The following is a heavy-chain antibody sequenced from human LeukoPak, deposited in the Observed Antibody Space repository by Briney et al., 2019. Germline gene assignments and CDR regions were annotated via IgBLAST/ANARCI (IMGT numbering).Heavy chain of an antibody. V-gene: IGHV3-30*18. CDR2: ISYDGSNK. CDR1: GFTFSSYG. Sequence: PGRSLRLSCAASGFTFSSYGMHWVRQAPGKGLEWVAVISYDGSNKYYADSVKGRFTISRDSSKNTLYLQMNSLRAEDTAVYYCAKVSRGDWGQGTLVTVSS. J-gene: IGHJ4*02. CDR3: AKVSRGD.